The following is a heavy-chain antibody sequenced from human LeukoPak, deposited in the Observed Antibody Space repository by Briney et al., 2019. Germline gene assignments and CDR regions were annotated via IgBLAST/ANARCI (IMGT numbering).Heavy chain of an antibody. CDR2: IKEGGSET. D-gene: IGHD5-24*01. CDR3: ARETPRRGETRDGYR. CDR1: GFIFKKYW. V-gene: IGHV3-7*01. J-gene: IGHJ4*02. Sequence: GGSLRLSCAASGFIFKKYWMNWVRQVPGKGLECLANIKEGGSETYHADSVKGRFTISRDNPKNLLFLQINSLRVEDTAVYYCARETPRRGETRDGYRWGQGTVVTVSS.